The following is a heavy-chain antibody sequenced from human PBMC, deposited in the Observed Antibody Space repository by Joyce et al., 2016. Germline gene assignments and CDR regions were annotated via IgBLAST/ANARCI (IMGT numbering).Heavy chain of an antibody. J-gene: IGHJ4*02. D-gene: IGHD2-15*01. CDR2: IRSKAYGGTT. Sequence: EVQLVESGGGLVQPGRSLRLSCTASGFTFGDYAMSWVRQAPGKGWEWVGFIRSKAYGGTTEYAASVKGRFTISRDDSKSIAYLQMNSLKTEDTAVYYCTRACGGSCFDYWGQGTLVTVSS. CDR1: GFTFGDYA. V-gene: IGHV3-49*04. CDR3: TRACGGSCFDY.